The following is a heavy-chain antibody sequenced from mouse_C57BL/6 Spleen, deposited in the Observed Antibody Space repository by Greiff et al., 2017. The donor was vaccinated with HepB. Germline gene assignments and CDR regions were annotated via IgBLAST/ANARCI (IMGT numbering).Heavy chain of an antibody. D-gene: IGHD2-5*01. V-gene: IGHV5-4*01. CDR3: ARDLAYYSNYPWYFDV. CDR2: ISDGGSYT. Sequence: VQLKESGGGLVKPGGSLKLSCAASGFTFSSYAMSWVRQTPEKRLEWVATISDGGSYTYYPDNVKGRFTISRDNAKNNLYLQMSHLKSEDTAMYYCARDLAYYSNYPWYFDVWGTGTTVTVSS. CDR1: GFTFSSYA. J-gene: IGHJ1*03.